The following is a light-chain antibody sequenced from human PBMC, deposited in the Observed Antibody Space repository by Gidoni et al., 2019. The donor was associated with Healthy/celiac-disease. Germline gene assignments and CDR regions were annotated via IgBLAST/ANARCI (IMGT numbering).Light chain of an antibody. CDR2: DDS. CDR1: NIGSKS. Sequence: SYVLTQPPSVSVAPGKTARITCGGNNIGSKSVHWYQQKPGQAPVLVVYDDSYRPSWIPERFSGSNSGNTATLTISRVEAGDEADYYCQVWDSSSDLVVFGGGTKLTVL. V-gene: IGLV3-21*03. CDR3: QVWDSSSDLVV. J-gene: IGLJ2*01.